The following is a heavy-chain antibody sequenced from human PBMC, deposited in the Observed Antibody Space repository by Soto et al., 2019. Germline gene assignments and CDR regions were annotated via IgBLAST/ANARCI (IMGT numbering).Heavy chain of an antibody. CDR2: IYPGDSDT. CDR1: EYSFTTYW. CDR3: ARSRRGAYSSGWYSPSGYYNYGIDV. Sequence: PVVSMKIPCKASEYSFTTYWIGWVRKMPGKGLEWMGIIYPGDSDTKYSPSLQGQVTISADTSISTAYLQWTSLKASDTAMYYCARSRRGAYSSGWYSPSGYYNYGIDVWGQGTKVTVSS. D-gene: IGHD6-19*01. J-gene: IGHJ6*02. V-gene: IGHV5-51*01.